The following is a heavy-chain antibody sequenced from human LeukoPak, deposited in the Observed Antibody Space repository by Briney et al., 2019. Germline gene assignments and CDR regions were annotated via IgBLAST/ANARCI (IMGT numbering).Heavy chain of an antibody. CDR3: ARDSRLSSTYFYSYINV. CDR2: IYISGST. J-gene: IGHJ6*03. V-gene: IGHV4-4*07. CDR1: GGSISSYY. D-gene: IGHD2/OR15-2a*01. Sequence: SETLSLTCTVSGGSISSYYWSWIRQPAGKGLEWIGRIYISGSTNYNPSLRTRVTMSVDTSKNQFSLELSSATAADTAVYYCARDSRLSSTYFYSYINVWGKGTTVTISS.